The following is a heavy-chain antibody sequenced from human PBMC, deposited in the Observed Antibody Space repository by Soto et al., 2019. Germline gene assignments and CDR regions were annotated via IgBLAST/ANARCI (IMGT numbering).Heavy chain of an antibody. CDR1: GGSFSGYY. J-gene: IGHJ4*02. CDR3: ARGGQTGYTY. Sequence: QVQLQQWGAGLLKPSETLSLTCAVYGGSFSGYYWSWIRQPLGKGLEWIGEIKHSGSTNYNPSLKSRVTILVDTSKNQFSLKLSSVTAADTAVYYCARGGQTGYTYWGQGTLVTVS. CDR2: IKHSGST. D-gene: IGHD3-9*01. V-gene: IGHV4-34*01.